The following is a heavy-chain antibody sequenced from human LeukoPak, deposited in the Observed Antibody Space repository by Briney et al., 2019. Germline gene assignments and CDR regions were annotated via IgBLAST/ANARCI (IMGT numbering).Heavy chain of an antibody. V-gene: IGHV3-23*01. CDR2: ISGSGGST. CDR3: AKDLAAVPGNKYFAY. D-gene: IGHD6-19*01. CDR1: GFTFSTYD. J-gene: IGHJ4*02. Sequence: PGGSLRLSCAASGFTFSTYDMTWVRQAPGKGLEWVSSISGSGGSTYYADSVKGRFTTSRDNSKNTLYLQMNGLRAEDTAVYHCAKDLAAVPGNKYFAYWGQGTLVTVSS.